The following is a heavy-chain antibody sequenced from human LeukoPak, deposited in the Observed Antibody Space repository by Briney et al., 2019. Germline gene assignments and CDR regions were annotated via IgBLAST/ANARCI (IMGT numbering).Heavy chain of an antibody. CDR1: GYTLTELS. V-gene: IGHV1-24*01. D-gene: IGHD6-19*01. CDR2: FDPEDGET. J-gene: IGHJ4*02. Sequence: ASVKVSCQVSGYTLTELSMHWVRQAPGKGLEWMGGFDPEDGETIYAQKFQGRVTMTEDTSTDTAYMELSSLRSEDTAVYYCATDLGYSSGWYRHYYFDYWGQGALVTVSS. CDR3: ATDLGYSSGWYRHYYFDY.